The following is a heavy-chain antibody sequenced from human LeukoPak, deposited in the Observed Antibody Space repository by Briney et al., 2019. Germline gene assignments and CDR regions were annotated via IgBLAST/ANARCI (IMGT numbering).Heavy chain of an antibody. Sequence: GGSLRLSCAASGXTFSTYVMSWVRQAPGKGLEWVSAISGSGGSTYYADSVKGRFTISRDNPKRSLYLQMNSLRAEDTAVYYCARRTFPNDAFDVWGQGTVVTVSS. CDR1: GXTFSTYV. V-gene: IGHV3-23*01. D-gene: IGHD1-7*01. CDR3: ARRTFPNDAFDV. CDR2: ISGSGGST. J-gene: IGHJ3*01.